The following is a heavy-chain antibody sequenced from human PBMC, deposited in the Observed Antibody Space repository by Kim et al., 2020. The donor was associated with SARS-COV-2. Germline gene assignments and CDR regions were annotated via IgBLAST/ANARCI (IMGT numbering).Heavy chain of an antibody. Sequence: SETLSLTCTVSGGSISNYYWSWIRQPPGKGLECIGYISYSGIANYHPSLKRRVTILVDTSKNQFSLRLSSVTAADTAVYYCARSGSIRYYDLWGRGTRVTVSS. V-gene: IGHV4-59*08. CDR3: ARSGSIRYYDL. CDR1: GGSISNYY. J-gene: IGHJ2*01. CDR2: ISYSGIA. D-gene: IGHD3-10*01.